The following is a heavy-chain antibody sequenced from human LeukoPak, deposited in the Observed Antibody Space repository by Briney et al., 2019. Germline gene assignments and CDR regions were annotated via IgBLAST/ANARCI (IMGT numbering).Heavy chain of an antibody. Sequence: GGSLRLSCAASGFTFINYAMTWVRHAPAKVLEWVSVISGSGGSTHYADSVKGRFTISRDNSKNTLYLQMNSLRAEDTAVYYCAKDASIVVVTLSAYWGQGTLVTVSS. CDR1: GFTFINYA. V-gene: IGHV3-23*01. CDR2: ISGSGGST. D-gene: IGHD3-22*01. CDR3: AKDASIVVVTLSAY. J-gene: IGHJ4*02.